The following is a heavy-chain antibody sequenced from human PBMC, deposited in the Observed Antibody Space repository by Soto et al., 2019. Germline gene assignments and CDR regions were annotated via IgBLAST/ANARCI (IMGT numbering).Heavy chain of an antibody. CDR2: ISYDGSNK. J-gene: IGHJ6*02. V-gene: IGHV3-30-3*01. CDR1: GFTFSSYA. CDR3: AREEDTAMVFYGMDV. Sequence: GGSLRLSCAASGFTFSSYAMHWVRQAPGKGLEWVAVISYDGSNKYYADSVKGRFTISRDNSKNTLYLQMNSLRAEDTAVYYCAREEDTAMVFYGMDVWGQGTTVTVSS. D-gene: IGHD5-18*01.